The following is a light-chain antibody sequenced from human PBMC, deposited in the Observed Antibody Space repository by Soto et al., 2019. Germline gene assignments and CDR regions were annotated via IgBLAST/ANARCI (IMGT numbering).Light chain of an antibody. J-gene: IGKJ3*01. CDR3: QQSDNYFT. CDR2: GAS. CDR1: QGLNTN. V-gene: IGKV1-9*01. Sequence: IQVTQSPSSLSASVGDRVTITCRASQGLNTNLAWYQQKPGKAPKLLIYGASTLQKGVPLRFSGNGSGTDFTLTISSLQAEDFATYYCQQSDNYFTFGPGTKVDIK.